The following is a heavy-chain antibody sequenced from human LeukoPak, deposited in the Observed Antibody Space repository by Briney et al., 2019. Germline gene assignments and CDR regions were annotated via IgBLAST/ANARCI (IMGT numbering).Heavy chain of an antibody. Sequence: SETLSLTCTVSGGSISGYYWSWSRQAPGKGVEWIGNLHYNRGAWYKSSLKSRVTTSVDTSKNEFSLRLSSVTAADTAVYYCARWSDCGGDCHILDYWGQGILVTVSS. CDR1: GGSISGYY. D-gene: IGHD2-21*02. V-gene: IGHV4-59*01. J-gene: IGHJ4*02. CDR2: LHYNRGA. CDR3: ARWSDCGGDCHILDY.